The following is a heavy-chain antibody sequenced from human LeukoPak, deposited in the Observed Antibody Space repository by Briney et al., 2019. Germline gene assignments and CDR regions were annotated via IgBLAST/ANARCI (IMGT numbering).Heavy chain of an antibody. Sequence: SETLFLTCAVSGGSISSSNWWSWVRQPPGKGLEWIGEIYHSGSTNYNPSPKSRVTISVDKSKNQFSLKLSSVTAADTAVYYCARTRGYSYGYDFDYWGQGTLVTVSS. V-gene: IGHV4-4*02. CDR2: IYHSGST. J-gene: IGHJ4*02. CDR3: ARTRGYSYGYDFDY. D-gene: IGHD5-18*01. CDR1: GGSISSSNW.